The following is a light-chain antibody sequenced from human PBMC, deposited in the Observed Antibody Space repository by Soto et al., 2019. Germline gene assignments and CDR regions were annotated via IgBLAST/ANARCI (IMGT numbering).Light chain of an antibody. V-gene: IGKV4-1*01. Sequence: GMTLSAYSLDVYLGARAPINCKSSQSVLSSSNNKNYLAWCRQKPGQPPKLLIYWASARKPGVPDRFIGSGSGTDFTLTITTLQAEDVAVYYCQQYHSDPITFGHGTRLEVK. J-gene: IGKJ5*01. CDR3: QQYHSDPIT. CDR1: QSVLSSSNNKNY. CDR2: WAS.